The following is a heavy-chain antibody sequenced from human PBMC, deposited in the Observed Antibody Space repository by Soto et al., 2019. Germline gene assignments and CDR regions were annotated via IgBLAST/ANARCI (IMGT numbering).Heavy chain of an antibody. J-gene: IGHJ4*02. CDR1: GFTFSGSA. D-gene: IGHD2-15*01. CDR2: IRSKANSYAT. Sequence: PGGSLRLSCAASGFTFSGSAMHWVRQASGKGLEWVGRIRSKANSYATAYAASVKGRFTISRDDSKNTAYLQMNSLKTEDTAVYYCTAHLVVVVAATGYWGQGTLVTVSS. V-gene: IGHV3-73*01. CDR3: TAHLVVVVAATGY.